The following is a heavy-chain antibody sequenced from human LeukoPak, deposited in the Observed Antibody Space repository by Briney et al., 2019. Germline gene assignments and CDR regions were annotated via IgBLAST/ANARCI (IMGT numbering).Heavy chain of an antibody. CDR1: GGSFSGCY. J-gene: IGHJ4*02. D-gene: IGHD3-3*01. CDR2: INHSGST. V-gene: IGHV4-34*01. Sequence: SETLSLTCAVYGGSFSGCYWSWIRQPPGKGLEWIGEINHSGSTNYNPSLKSRVTISVDTSKNQFSLKLSSVTAADTAVYYCASRSSIWSGYQDTLYYFDSWGQGTLVTVSS. CDR3: ASRSSIWSGYQDTLYYFDS.